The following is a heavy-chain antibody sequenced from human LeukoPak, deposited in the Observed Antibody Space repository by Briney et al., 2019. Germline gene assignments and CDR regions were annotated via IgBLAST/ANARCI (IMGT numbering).Heavy chain of an antibody. CDR2: IYSSGSA. CDR1: GVSINSNNYY. CDR3: QSRYLEWLLEY. J-gene: IGHJ4*02. Sequence: SETLPLTCTVSGVSINSNNYYWGWIRQPPGKGLEWIESIYSSGSAYYNPSLKSRVTISVDTSKNQFSLRLSSVTAADTAVYYCQSRYLEWLLEYWGQGTLVTVSS. D-gene: IGHD3-3*01. V-gene: IGHV4-39*01.